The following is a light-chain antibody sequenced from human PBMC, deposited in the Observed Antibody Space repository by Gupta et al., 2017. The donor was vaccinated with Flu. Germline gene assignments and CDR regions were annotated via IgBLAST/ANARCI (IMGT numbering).Light chain of an antibody. V-gene: IGLV7-43*01. CDR1: TGAVTTDYY. Sequence: TVTLTCASSTGAVTTDYYPNWIQQRPGQAPRALIYSTTNRHSWTPARFSGSLLGGKAALKXSXVQPEDXAEYYCLHYYGGNQGVFGGGTRLTVL. CDR2: STT. CDR3: LHYYGGNQGV. J-gene: IGLJ3*02.